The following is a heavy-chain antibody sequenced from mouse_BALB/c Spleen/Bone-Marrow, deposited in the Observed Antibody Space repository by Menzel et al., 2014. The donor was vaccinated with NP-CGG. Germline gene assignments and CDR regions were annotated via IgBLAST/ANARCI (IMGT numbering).Heavy chain of an antibody. CDR3: TTLARNYFDY. CDR1: GYTFTSYW. Sequence: EVQLQQSGTVLARPGASVKMSCKASGYTFTSYWMHWVKQRPGQGLEWIGTIYPGNSDTTYNQKFKGKAKLTAVTSTSTAYMELSSQTNKDSAVYYCTTLARNYFDYWGQGTTLTVSS. J-gene: IGHJ2*01. V-gene: IGHV1-5*01. CDR2: IYPGNSDT.